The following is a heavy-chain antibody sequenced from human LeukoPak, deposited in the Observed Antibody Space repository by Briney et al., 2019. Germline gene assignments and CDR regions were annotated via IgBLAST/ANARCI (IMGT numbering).Heavy chain of an antibody. CDR1: GGSISSYY. CDR2: IYYSGST. V-gene: IGHV4-59*01. D-gene: IGHD2-8*01. J-gene: IGHJ5*02. CDR3: ARDPNGNWFDP. Sequence: PSETLSLTCTVSGGSISSYYWSWIRQPPGKGLEWIGYIYYSGSTNYNPSLKSRVTISVDTSKNQFSLKLSSVTAADTAVYYCARDPNGNWFDPWGQGTLVTVSS.